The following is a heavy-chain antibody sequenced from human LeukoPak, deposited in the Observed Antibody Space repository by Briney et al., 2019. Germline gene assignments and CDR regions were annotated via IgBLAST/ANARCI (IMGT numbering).Heavy chain of an antibody. CDR2: IKEDGSEK. V-gene: IGHV3-7*01. D-gene: IGHD6-19*01. CDR1: GFTFNRDW. J-gene: IGHJ4*02. Sequence: GGSLRLSCTASGFTFNRDWTAWVRQTPGKGLEWVANIKEDGSEKNYVDSVKGRFTISRDNAENSVYLQMNDLRAEDTGVYYCVTKEPSTSGWSYWGQGTLVTVSS. CDR3: VTKEPSTSGWSY.